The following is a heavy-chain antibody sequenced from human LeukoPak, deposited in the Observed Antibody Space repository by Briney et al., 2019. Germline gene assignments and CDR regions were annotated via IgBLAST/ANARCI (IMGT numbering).Heavy chain of an antibody. Sequence: NPSETLSLTCTVSGGSVSSDYWSWIRQPPGKGLEWIGYIYHTGNSDYNPSLKSRATISLDTSKNQFSLKLTSVTAADTAVYYCVRHSSGYYYAGAFDIWGQGTMVTVSS. CDR3: VRHSSGYYYAGAFDI. CDR1: GGSVSSDY. D-gene: IGHD3-22*01. J-gene: IGHJ3*02. CDR2: IYHTGNS. V-gene: IGHV4-59*08.